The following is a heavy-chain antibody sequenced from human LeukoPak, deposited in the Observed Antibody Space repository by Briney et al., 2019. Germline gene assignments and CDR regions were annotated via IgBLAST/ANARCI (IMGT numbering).Heavy chain of an antibody. CDR1: GFTFSSYG. CDR2: IRYDGSNK. V-gene: IGHV3-33*01. CDR3: ARDRAAILRHSDY. Sequence: GGSLRLSCAASGFTFSSYGMHWVRQAPGKGLEWVAIIRYDGSNKYYADSVKGRFTISRDNSKNTLYLQMNSLRAEDTAVYYCARDRAAILRHSDYWGQGTLVTVSS. J-gene: IGHJ4*02. D-gene: IGHD3-10*01.